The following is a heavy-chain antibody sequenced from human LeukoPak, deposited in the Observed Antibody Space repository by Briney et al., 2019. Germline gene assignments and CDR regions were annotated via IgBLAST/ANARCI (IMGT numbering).Heavy chain of an antibody. J-gene: IGHJ6*02. V-gene: IGHV1-2*02. D-gene: IGHD6-13*01. Sequence: ASVKVSCKASGYTFTGYYMHWVRQAPGQGLEWMGWINPNSGGTNYAQKFQGRVTMTRDTSISTAYMELSRLRSDDTAVYYCARGFGKAAADVFGGYTMDVWGQGTTVTVSS. CDR1: GYTFTGYY. CDR3: ARGFGKAAADVFGGYTMDV. CDR2: INPNSGGT.